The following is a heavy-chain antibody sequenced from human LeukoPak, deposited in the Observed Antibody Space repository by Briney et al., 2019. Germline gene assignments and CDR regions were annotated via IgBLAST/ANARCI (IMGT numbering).Heavy chain of an antibody. D-gene: IGHD2-2*01. Sequence: GGSLRLSCAASGFSFSDAWMTWVRQAPGKGLEWVGRIKGKIDGGTTDYAAPVKGRFTISRDDSKDTLYLQMNSLRTEDTAVYYCATLATSDYWGQGTLVTVSS. V-gene: IGHV3-15*01. CDR2: IKGKIDGGTT. CDR1: GFSFSDAW. CDR3: ATLATSDY. J-gene: IGHJ4*02.